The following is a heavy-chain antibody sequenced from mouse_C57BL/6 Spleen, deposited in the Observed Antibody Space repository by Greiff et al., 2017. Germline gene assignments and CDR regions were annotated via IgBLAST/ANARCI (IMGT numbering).Heavy chain of an antibody. Sequence: QVHVKQSGAELVKPGASVKISCKASGYAFSSYWMNWVKQRPGKGLEWIGQIYPGDGDTNYNGKFKGKATLTADKSPSTAYMQLSSLTSEDSAVYLCARSKEYVAMDYWGQGTSVTVSS. D-gene: IGHD5-2*01. CDR3: ARSKEYVAMDY. CDR2: IYPGDGDT. CDR1: GYAFSSYW. J-gene: IGHJ4*01. V-gene: IGHV1-80*01.